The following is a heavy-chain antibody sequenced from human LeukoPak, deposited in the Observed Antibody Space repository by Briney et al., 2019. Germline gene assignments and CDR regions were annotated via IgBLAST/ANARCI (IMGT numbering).Heavy chain of an antibody. J-gene: IGHJ4*02. CDR3: ARINDYGLLKTGIDY. CDR2: INHSGST. D-gene: IGHD4-17*01. V-gene: IGHV4-34*01. Sequence: SETLSLTCAVYGGSFSGYYWSWIRQPPGKGLEWIGEINHSGSTNYNPSLKSRVTISVDTSKNQFSLKLSSVTAADTAVYYCARINDYGLLKTGIDYWGQGTLVTVSS. CDR1: GGSFSGYY.